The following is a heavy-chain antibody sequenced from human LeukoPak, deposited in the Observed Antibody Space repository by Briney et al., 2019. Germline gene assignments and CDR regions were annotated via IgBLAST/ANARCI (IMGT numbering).Heavy chain of an antibody. CDR2: ISSSGSTI. V-gene: IGHV3-11*01. D-gene: IGHD6-13*01. J-gene: IGHJ6*04. Sequence: SGGSLRLSCAASGFTFSDYYMSWVRQAPGKGLEWVSYISSSGSTIYYADSVKGRFTISRDNAKNSLYLQMNSLRAEDTAVYYCARELAAAGTVDVWGKGTTVTVSS. CDR3: ARELAAAGTVDV. CDR1: GFTFSDYY.